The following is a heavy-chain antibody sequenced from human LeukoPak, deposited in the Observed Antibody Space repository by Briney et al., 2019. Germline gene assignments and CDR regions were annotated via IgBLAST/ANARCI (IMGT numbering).Heavy chain of an antibody. CDR1: GFTFSSYW. CDR3: AKSSKGAAAGTGYFDY. V-gene: IGHV3-74*01. CDR2: INSDGSST. Sequence: GGSLRLSCAASGFTFSSYWMHRVRQAPGKGLVWVSRINSDGSSTNYADSVTGRFTISRDNSKNTLYLQMNSLRAEDTAVYYCAKSSKGAAAGTGYFDYWGQGTLVTVSS. J-gene: IGHJ4*02. D-gene: IGHD6-13*01.